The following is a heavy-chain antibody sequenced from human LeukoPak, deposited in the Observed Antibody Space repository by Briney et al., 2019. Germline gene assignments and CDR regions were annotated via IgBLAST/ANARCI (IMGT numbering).Heavy chain of an antibody. CDR2: IFHSGVT. D-gene: IGHD3-10*01. CDR1: GGSISSTNHY. CDR3: ARGGDLWFGDLNWFDP. J-gene: IGHJ5*02. V-gene: IGHV4-39*01. Sequence: PSETLSLTCTVSGGSISSTNHYWGWIRQPPGKGLEWIGSIFHSGVTYYNPSLKSRVTQSVDTSKNQFSLKLSSVTAADTAVYYCARGGDLWFGDLNWFDPWGQGTLVTVSS.